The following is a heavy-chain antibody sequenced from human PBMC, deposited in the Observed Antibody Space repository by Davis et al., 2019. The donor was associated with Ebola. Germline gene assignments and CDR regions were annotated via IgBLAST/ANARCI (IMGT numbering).Heavy chain of an antibody. CDR2: INSDGSST. CDR1: GFTFSSYW. J-gene: IGHJ6*02. D-gene: IGHD6-6*01. Sequence: GESLKISCAASGFTFSSYWMHWVRQAPGKGLVWVSRINSDGSSTSYADSVKGRFTISRDDSKSIAYLQMDSLKIEDTAVYYCSRDLKQRPPSYYDGMDVWGQGTSVTVSS. CDR3: SRDLKQRPPSYYDGMDV. V-gene: IGHV3-74*01.